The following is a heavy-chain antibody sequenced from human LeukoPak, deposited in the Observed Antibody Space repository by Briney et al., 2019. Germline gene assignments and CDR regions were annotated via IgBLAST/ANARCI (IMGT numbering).Heavy chain of an antibody. J-gene: IGHJ6*03. D-gene: IGHD6-6*01. CDR2: IRYDGSNK. V-gene: IGHV3-30*02. CDR3: AKDRRPLYSYMDV. CDR1: GFTFSSYG. Sequence: AGSLRLSCAASGFTFSSYGMHWVRQAPGKGLEWVAFIRYDGSNKYYADSVKGRFTISRDNSKNTLYLQMNSLRAEDTAVYYCAKDRRPLYSYMDVWGKGTTVTVSS.